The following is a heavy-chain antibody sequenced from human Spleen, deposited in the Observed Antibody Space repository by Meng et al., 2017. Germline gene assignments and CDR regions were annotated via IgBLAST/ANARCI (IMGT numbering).Heavy chain of an antibody. V-gene: IGHV3-7*01. CDR1: GFTFSSYW. J-gene: IGHJ4*02. CDR3: ARDLVGAPDY. Sequence: EVQSVGSGGGLVQPGGAFGLSCAASGFTFSSYWMSWVRQAPGKGLEWVANIKQDGSEKYYVDSVKGRFTISRDNAKNSLYLQMNSLRAEDTAVYYCARDLVGAPDYWGQGTLVTVSS. D-gene: IGHD1-26*01. CDR2: IKQDGSEK.